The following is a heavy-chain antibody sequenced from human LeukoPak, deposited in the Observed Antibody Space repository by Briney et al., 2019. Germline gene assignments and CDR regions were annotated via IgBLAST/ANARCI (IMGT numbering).Heavy chain of an antibody. D-gene: IGHD2/OR15-2a*01. CDR3: AREEEYAISNY. J-gene: IGHJ4*02. V-gene: IGHV1-2*02. Sequence: ASVKVSSKASGYTFTGYYMHCVRQAPGQGREWMGWINPNSGGTNYAQKFQGRVTMTRDTSISTAYMELSRLRSDDTAVYYCAREEEYAISNYWGQGTLVTVSS. CDR2: INPNSGGT. CDR1: GYTFTGYY.